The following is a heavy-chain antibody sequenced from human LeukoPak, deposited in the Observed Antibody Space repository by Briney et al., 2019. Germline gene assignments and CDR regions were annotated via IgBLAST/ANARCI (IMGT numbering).Heavy chain of an antibody. Sequence: PGGSLRLSCAASGCTFSSYSMHCVHQAPGKGLEWVSSISSSSSYIYYADSVKGRFTISRDNAKNSLYLQMNSLRAEDTAVYYCARDYCSGGSCYSGGFGYWGQGTLVTVSS. J-gene: IGHJ4*02. CDR3: ARDYCSGGSCYSGGFGY. CDR1: GCTFSSYS. V-gene: IGHV3-21*01. CDR2: ISSSSSYI. D-gene: IGHD2-15*01.